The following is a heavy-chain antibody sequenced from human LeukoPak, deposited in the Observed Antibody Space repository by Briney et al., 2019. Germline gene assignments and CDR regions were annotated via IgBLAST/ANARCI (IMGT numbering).Heavy chain of an antibody. CDR3: ARRDYGDDSGFDY. CDR2: GYYSRSA. V-gene: IGHV4-39*01. D-gene: IGHD4-23*01. CDR1: GGSITNSPYS. Sequence: SETLSLTCTVSGGSITNSPYSWGWIRQPPGKGLEWIGSGYYSRSAYYNPSLKSRVTIFVDTSKNQFFLRLSSVTAADTAVYFCARRDYGDDSGFDYWGQGILVTVSS. J-gene: IGHJ4*02.